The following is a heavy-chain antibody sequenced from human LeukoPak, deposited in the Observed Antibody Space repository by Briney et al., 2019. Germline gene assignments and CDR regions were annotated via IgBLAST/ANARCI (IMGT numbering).Heavy chain of an antibody. CDR2: IYSSGST. J-gene: IGHJ4*02. CDR3: ARGRWPQLINY. Sequence: SSETLSLTCTVSVGSINSFYWSWIRQPPGKGLEWIGYIYSSGSTNYNPSLKSRVTISVDTSKNQFSLKLSSVTAADTAVYYCARGRWPQLINYWGQGTLVTVSS. D-gene: IGHD5-24*01. V-gene: IGHV4-59*01. CDR1: VGSINSFY.